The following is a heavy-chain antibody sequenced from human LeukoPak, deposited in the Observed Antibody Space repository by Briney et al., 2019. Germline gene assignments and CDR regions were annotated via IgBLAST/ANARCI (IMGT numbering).Heavy chain of an antibody. CDR2: INPNSGGT. J-gene: IGHJ6*03. Sequence: ASVKVSCKASGYTFTGYYMHWVRQAPGQGLEWMGWINPNSGGTNYAQKFQGRVTMTRDTSTSTAYMELSRLRSDDTAVYYCARADLMQQLVPTPTPMDVWGKGTTVTVSS. CDR3: ARADLMQQLVPTPTPMDV. CDR1: GYTFTGYY. D-gene: IGHD6-13*01. V-gene: IGHV1-2*02.